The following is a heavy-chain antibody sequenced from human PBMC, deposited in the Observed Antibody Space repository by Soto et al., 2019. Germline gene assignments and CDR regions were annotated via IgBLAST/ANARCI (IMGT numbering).Heavy chain of an antibody. CDR3: ARAVFSITIFGVVIIPNYYYYGMDV. J-gene: IGHJ6*02. V-gene: IGHV4-30-2*01. D-gene: IGHD3-3*01. CDR1: GGSISSGGYS. CDR2: IYHSGST. Sequence: QLQLQESGSGLVKPSQTLSLTCAVSGGSISSGGYSWSWIRQPPGKGLEWIGYIYHSGSTYYNPSLKSRVTISVDRSKHQFSLKLSSVTAADTAVYYCARAVFSITIFGVVIIPNYYYYGMDVWGQGTTVTVSS.